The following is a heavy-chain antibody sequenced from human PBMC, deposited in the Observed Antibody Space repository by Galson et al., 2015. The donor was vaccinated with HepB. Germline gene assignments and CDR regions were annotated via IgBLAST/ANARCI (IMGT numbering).Heavy chain of an antibody. CDR2: IYYSGST. Sequence: ETLSLTCTVSGGSISSYYWSWIRQPPGKGLEWIGYIYYSGSTNYNPSLKSRVTISVDTSKNQFSLKLSSVTAADTAVYYCARHFSTYDILTGYYLYYFDYWGQGTLVTVSS. CDR3: ARHFSTYDILTGYYLYYFDY. CDR1: GGSISSYY. D-gene: IGHD3-9*01. V-gene: IGHV4-59*08. J-gene: IGHJ4*02.